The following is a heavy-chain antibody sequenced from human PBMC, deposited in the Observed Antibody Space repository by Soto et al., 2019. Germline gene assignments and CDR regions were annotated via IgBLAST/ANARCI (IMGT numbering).Heavy chain of an antibody. CDR3: ARVKSGGDGYSCLYFFYGMDD. CDR1: GGSISSGDYY. Sequence: SETLSLTCTVSGGSISSGDYYWSWIRQPPGKGLEWIGYIYYSGSTYYNPSLKSRVTISVAMSKNQFSLKLSSVTAADPAVYYCARVKSGGDGYSCLYFFYGMDDWAQGTTVTVSS. CDR2: IYYSGST. D-gene: IGHD2-21*02. J-gene: IGHJ6*02. V-gene: IGHV4-30-4*01.